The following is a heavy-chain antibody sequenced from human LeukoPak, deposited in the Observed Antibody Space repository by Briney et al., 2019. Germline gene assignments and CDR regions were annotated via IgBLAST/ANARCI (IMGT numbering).Heavy chain of an antibody. J-gene: IGHJ4*02. Sequence: PGGSLRLSCAASGFTFSSYGMHWVRQAPGKGLEWVAVISYDGSDKYYADSVKGRFTISRDNSKNTLYLQLNSLRAEDTAVYYCAKLDYWGQGTLVTVSS. CDR1: GFTFSSYG. V-gene: IGHV3-30*18. CDR3: AKLDY. CDR2: ISYDGSDK.